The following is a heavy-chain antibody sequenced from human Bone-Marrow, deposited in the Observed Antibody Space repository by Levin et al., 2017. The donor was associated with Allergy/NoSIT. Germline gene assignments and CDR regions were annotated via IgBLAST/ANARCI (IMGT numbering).Heavy chain of an antibody. CDR1: GYTFTGYY. D-gene: IGHD3/OR15-3a*01. V-gene: IGHV1-2*06. J-gene: IGHJ4*02. Sequence: ASVKVSCKASGYTFTGYYMHWVRQAPGQGLEWMGRINPNSGGTNYAQKFQGRVTMTRDTSISTAYMELSRLRSDDTAVYYCAREWGINFWTPNDYWGQGTLVTVSS. CDR2: INPNSGGT. CDR3: AREWGINFWTPNDY.